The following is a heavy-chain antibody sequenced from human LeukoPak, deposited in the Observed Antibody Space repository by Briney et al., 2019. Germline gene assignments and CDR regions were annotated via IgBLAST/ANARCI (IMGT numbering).Heavy chain of an antibody. D-gene: IGHD3-3*01. CDR2: MNPNSGNT. CDR1: GYTFTSYD. CDR3: ARGRPYYDFWSGYYPNWFDP. Sequence: ASVKVSCEASGYTFTSYDINWVRQATGQGLEWMGWMNPNSGNTGYAQKFQGRVTMTRNTSISTAYMELSSLRSEDTAVYYCARGRPYYDFWSGYYPNWFDPWGQGTLVTVSS. J-gene: IGHJ5*02. V-gene: IGHV1-8*01.